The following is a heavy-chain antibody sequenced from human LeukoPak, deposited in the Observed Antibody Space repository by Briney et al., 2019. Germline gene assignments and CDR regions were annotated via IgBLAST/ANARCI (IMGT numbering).Heavy chain of an antibody. CDR2: ISSSSYI. Sequence: PGGSLRLSCAASGFTFSSYSMNWVRQAPGKGLEWVSSISSSSYIYYADSVKGRFTISRDNAKNSLYLQMNSLRAEDTAVYYCARATRRDYGDVGYWGQGTLVTVSS. V-gene: IGHV3-21*01. D-gene: IGHD4-17*01. CDR3: ARATRRDYGDVGY. CDR1: GFTFSSYS. J-gene: IGHJ4*02.